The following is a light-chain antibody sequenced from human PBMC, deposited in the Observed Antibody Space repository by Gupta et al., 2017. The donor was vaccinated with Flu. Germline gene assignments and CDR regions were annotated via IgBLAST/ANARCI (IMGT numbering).Light chain of an antibody. CDR1: QSVGNN. V-gene: IGKV3-15*01. CDR2: DAF. Sequence: ETVMTQFPVTLSVSPGERATLSCRASQSVGNNLARYQRKPGQAPSLLIFDAFTRAPGVPVRFSGSGSVTEFTLTISSVQSEDYAIYYCQHYNSWPLTFGQGTEVEIK. J-gene: IGKJ1*01. CDR3: QHYNSWPLT.